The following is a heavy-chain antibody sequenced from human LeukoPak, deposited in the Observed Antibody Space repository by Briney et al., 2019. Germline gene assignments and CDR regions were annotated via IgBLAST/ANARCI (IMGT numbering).Heavy chain of an antibody. J-gene: IGHJ4*02. CDR2: ISAYNGNT. CDR3: ARDQYCSSTSCYNWVDY. CDR1: GYTFTSYG. Sequence: ASKKVSCKASGYTFTSYGISWVRQAPGQGLEWMGWISAYNGNTNYAQKIQGRVTMTTDTSTSTAYMELRSLRSDDTAVYYCARDQYCSSTSCYNWVDYWGQGTLVTVSS. V-gene: IGHV1-18*01. D-gene: IGHD2-2*02.